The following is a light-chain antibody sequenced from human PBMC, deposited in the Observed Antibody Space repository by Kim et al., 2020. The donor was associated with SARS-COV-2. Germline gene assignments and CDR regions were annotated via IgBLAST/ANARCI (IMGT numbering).Light chain of an antibody. CDR3: SSYAGSNNFAV. Sequence: TTCSRSGGAVGAYTYGSWYQQHPGKAPKLRIYDVNKRPSGIPDRFSGSKSGNTASLTVSGLQAEDEADYYCSSYAGSNNFAVFGGGTQLTVL. V-gene: IGLV2-8*01. J-gene: IGLJ2*01. CDR1: GGAVGAYTY. CDR2: DVN.